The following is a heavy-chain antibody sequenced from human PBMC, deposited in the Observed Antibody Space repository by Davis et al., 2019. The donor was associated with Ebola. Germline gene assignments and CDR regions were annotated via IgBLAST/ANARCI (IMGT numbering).Heavy chain of an antibody. CDR1: GFTFSSYW. Sequence: PGGSLRLSCPASGFTFSSYWMHWVRQAPGKGLVWVSRINPDGSFTDYADSVKGRFSISRASTSNTLYLQMNGLRAEDTAVYYCARSSYQPDYWGQGTLVTVSS. J-gene: IGHJ4*02. CDR3: ARSSYQPDY. CDR2: INPDGSFT. V-gene: IGHV3-74*01. D-gene: IGHD2-2*01.